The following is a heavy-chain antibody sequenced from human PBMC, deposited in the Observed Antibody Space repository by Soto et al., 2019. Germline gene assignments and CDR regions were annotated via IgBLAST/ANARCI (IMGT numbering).Heavy chain of an antibody. Sequence: SETLSLTCTVSGGSISSYYWSWIRQPPGKGLEWIGYIYYSGSTNYNPSLKSRVTISVDTSKNQFSLKLSSVTAADTAVYYCARESRDDFWSGYYFDYWGQGTLVTVSS. J-gene: IGHJ4*02. CDR3: ARESRDDFWSGYYFDY. D-gene: IGHD3-3*01. CDR2: IYYSGST. CDR1: GGSISSYY. V-gene: IGHV4-59*12.